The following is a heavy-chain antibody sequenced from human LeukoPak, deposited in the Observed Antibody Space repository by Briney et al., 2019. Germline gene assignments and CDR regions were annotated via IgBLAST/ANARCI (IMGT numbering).Heavy chain of an antibody. J-gene: IGHJ6*02. CDR2: IYYSGST. V-gene: IGHV4-59*08. D-gene: IGHD1-26*01. Sequence: LETLSLTCTVSGGSISSYYWSWIRQPPGKGLEWIGYIYYSGSTNYNPSLKSRVTISVDTSKNQFSLKLSSVTAADTAVYYCASGSYYYYGMDVWGQGTTVTVSS. CDR3: ASGSYYYYGMDV. CDR1: GGSISSYY.